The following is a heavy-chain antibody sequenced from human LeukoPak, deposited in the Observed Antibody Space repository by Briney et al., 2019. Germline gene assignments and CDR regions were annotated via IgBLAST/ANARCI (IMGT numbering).Heavy chain of an antibody. CDR1: GGSISSSSYY. Sequence: SETLSLTCTVPGGSISSSSYYWGWIRQPPGKGPEWIGSIYYSGSTYYNPSLKSRVTISVDTSKNQFSLKLSSVTAADTAVYYCARPLVGATTEAFDYWGQGTLVTVSS. CDR3: ARPLVGATTEAFDY. CDR2: IYYSGST. J-gene: IGHJ4*02. D-gene: IGHD1-26*01. V-gene: IGHV4-39*01.